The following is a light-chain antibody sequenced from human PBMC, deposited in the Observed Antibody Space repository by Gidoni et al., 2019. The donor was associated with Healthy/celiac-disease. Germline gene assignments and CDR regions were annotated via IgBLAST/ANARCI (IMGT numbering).Light chain of an antibody. CDR1: QSLLHSNGYNY. V-gene: IGKV2-28*01. CDR3: MQAPFT. J-gene: IGKJ3*01. CDR2: LGS. Sequence: EIVMTQYPLSLPVTPGEPASISCRSSQSLLHSNGYNYLDWYLQKPGQSPQFLFYLGSNRASGVPDMFSGSGSGTDFTLKISRVEAEDVGVYYCMQAPFTFGPGTKVDIK.